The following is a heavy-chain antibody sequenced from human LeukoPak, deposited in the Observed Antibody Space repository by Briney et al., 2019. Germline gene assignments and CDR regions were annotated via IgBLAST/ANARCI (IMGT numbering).Heavy chain of an antibody. Sequence: PGGSLRLSCAASGFTFSSYAMSWVRQAPGKGLEWVSAISGSGGSTYYADSVKGRFTISRDNSKNTLYLQMNSLRAEDTAVYYCAKQGEFSLRYYYYYMDVWGKGTTVTVSS. V-gene: IGHV3-23*01. D-gene: IGHD3-16*02. CDR2: ISGSGGST. CDR1: GFTFSSYA. J-gene: IGHJ6*03. CDR3: AKQGEFSLRYYYYYMDV.